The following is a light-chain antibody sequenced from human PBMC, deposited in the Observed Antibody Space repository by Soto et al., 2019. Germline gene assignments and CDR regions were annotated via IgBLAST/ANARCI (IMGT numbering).Light chain of an antibody. CDR2: GVS. V-gene: IGKV3-20*01. CDR3: QQYVSSPST. Sequence: EIVLTQSPGTLSLSPGERATLSCRASQSVYSSSLAWYQQKPGQAPRLLIYGVSIRATGIPDRFSGSGSGTDFPLTISRLEPEDFAVYYCQQYVSSPSTFGQGTKVEIK. J-gene: IGKJ2*01. CDR1: QSVYSSS.